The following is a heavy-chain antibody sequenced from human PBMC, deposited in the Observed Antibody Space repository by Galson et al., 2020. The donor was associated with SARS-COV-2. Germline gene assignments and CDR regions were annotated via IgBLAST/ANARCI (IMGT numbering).Heavy chain of an antibody. J-gene: IGHJ2*01. Sequence: SETLSLTCTVSGGSISSYYWSWIRQPPGKGLEWIGYIYYSGSTNYNPSLKSRVTISVDTSKNQFSLKLSSVTAADTAVYYCARDRPYYYDSSPGWYFDLWGRGTLVTVSS. CDR3: ARDRPYYYDSSPGWYFDL. V-gene: IGHV4-59*01. D-gene: IGHD3-22*01. CDR1: GGSISSYY. CDR2: IYYSGST.